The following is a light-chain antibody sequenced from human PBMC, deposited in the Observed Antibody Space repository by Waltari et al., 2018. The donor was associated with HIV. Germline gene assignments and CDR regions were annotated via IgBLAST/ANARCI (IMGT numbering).Light chain of an antibody. CDR1: ENIGIS. CDR3: HQSSSLQLT. CDR2: SAS. V-gene: IGKV6-21*02. J-gene: IGKJ4*01. Sequence: VLTQSPEFQSVAAQDKVTITCRASENIGISFHCYQMKPDQSPRLLIRSASQSMSGGPSRFSGSGSGTDFTLTIDSLEAEDAATYFCHQSSSLQLTFGGGTRVEIK.